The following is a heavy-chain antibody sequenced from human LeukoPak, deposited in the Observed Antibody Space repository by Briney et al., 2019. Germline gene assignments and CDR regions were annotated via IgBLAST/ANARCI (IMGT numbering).Heavy chain of an antibody. CDR1: GGSISSSSYY. CDR2: IYYTGIT. V-gene: IGHV4-39*06. Sequence: PSETLSLTCTVSGGSISSSSYYWGWIRQPPGKGLEWIGTIYYTGITYFNPSLKSRVTISVDTSTNLFPLNLSSVTAADTALYYCARDSHGYCSGGSCYSGGWFDPWGQGTLVTVSS. D-gene: IGHD2-15*01. CDR3: ARDSHGYCSGGSCYSGGWFDP. J-gene: IGHJ5*02.